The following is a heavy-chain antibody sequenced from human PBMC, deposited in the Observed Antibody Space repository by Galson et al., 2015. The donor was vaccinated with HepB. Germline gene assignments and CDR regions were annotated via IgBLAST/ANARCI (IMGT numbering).Heavy chain of an antibody. CDR2: IYPGDSDT. CDR3: ARTPYNWNDAPDY. V-gene: IGHV5-51*01. J-gene: IGHJ4*02. D-gene: IGHD1-1*01. Sequence: QSGAEVKKPGESLKISCKGSGYSFSSYWIGWVRQMPGKGLEWMGVIYPGDSDTRYKPSFQGQVTISADKSISTAYPQWSSLKASGTAMYYCARTPYNWNDAPDYWGQGTLVTVSS. CDR1: GYSFSSYW.